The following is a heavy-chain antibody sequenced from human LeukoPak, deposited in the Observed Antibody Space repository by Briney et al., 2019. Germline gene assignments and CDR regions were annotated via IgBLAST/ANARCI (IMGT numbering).Heavy chain of an antibody. D-gene: IGHD3-16*01. CDR1: GYTFTNYG. CDR3: ARDNDSRDPPHFDY. Sequence: ASVKVSCKASGYTFTNYGISWVRQAPGQGLEWMGWISANNGNRNYAQKLQDRVSMTTDTSTSTAYMELSSLRSEDTAVYYCARDNDSRDPPHFDYWGQGTLVTVSS. V-gene: IGHV1-18*01. J-gene: IGHJ4*02. CDR2: ISANNGNR.